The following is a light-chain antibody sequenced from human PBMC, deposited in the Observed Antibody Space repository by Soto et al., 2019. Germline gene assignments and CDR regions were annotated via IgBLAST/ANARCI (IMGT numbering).Light chain of an antibody. CDR3: SSFAVSNSFV. CDR2: EVN. Sequence: QSVLTQPPSASGSPGQSVTISCTGTTNDVGAYNYVSWYQQHPGKAPKLVIYEVNKRPSGVPDRFSGSKSGNTASLTVSGLQADDEADYYCSSFAVSNSFVFGTGTKVTVL. V-gene: IGLV2-8*01. J-gene: IGLJ1*01. CDR1: TNDVGAYNY.